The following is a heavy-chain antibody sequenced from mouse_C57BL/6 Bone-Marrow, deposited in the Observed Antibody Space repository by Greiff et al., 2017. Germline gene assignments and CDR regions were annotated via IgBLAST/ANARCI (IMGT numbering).Heavy chain of an antibody. CDR3: ARQLGKGYFDV. V-gene: IGHV5-12*01. CDR2: ISNGGGST. J-gene: IGHJ1*03. Sequence: EVQGVESGGGLVQPGGSLKLSCAASGFTFSDYYMYWVRQTPEKRLEWVAYISNGGGSTYYPDTVKGRFTISRDNAKNTLYLQMSRLKSEDTAMYYCARQLGKGYFDVWGTGTTVTVSS. D-gene: IGHD4-1*01. CDR1: GFTFSDYY.